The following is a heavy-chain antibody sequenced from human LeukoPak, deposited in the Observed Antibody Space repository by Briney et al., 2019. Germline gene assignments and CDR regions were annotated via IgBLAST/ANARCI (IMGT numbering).Heavy chain of an antibody. CDR3: ATSRGRLWFYYGLDV. Sequence: GGSLRLSCAASRFTFSNYALHWVRQAPGKGLEYVSAISSNGDTTYYANSVKGRFTISRDDSKNTVYLQMGSLRADDMAVYYCATSRGRLWFYYGLDVWGQGPTVTVSS. CDR2: ISSNGDTT. CDR1: RFTFSNYA. D-gene: IGHD3-10*01. V-gene: IGHV3-64*01. J-gene: IGHJ6*02.